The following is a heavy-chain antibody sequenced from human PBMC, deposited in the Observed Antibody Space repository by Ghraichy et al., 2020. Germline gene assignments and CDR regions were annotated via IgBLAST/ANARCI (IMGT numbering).Heavy chain of an antibody. V-gene: IGHV3-23*01. J-gene: IGHJ6*02. CDR3: AKNQGGGYYYNGMDV. Sequence: GGSLRLSCAASGFTFSDYAMNWVRQAPGKGLEWVSGIPHSGGSAYYADSVKGRFTISRDNSRNTLSLQMNSLRAEDTAIYYCAKNQGGGYYYNGMDVWGQGTTVTVSS. CDR1: GFTFSDYA. CDR2: IPHSGGSA.